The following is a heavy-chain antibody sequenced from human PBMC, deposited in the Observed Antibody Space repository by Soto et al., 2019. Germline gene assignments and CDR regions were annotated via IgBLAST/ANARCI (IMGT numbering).Heavy chain of an antibody. D-gene: IGHD6-13*01. V-gene: IGHV3-33*01. CDR3: ARDWAAADHLYYFDY. J-gene: IGHJ4*02. CDR1: GFSFSSYG. Sequence: PGVSLRLSFAASGFSFSSYGMHWFRQAPGKGLEWVAVIWYDGSNKYYADSVKGRFTISRDNSKNTLYLQMNSLRAEDTAVYYCARDWAAADHLYYFDYWGQGTLVTVSS. CDR2: IWYDGSNK.